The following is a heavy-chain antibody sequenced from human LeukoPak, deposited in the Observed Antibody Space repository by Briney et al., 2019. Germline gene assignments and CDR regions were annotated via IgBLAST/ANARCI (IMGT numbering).Heavy chain of an antibody. Sequence: GESLKISCAASGFTFSSYWMHWVRQAPGKGLVWVSRINSDGSSTSYADSVKGRFTISRDNAKNTLYLQMNSLRAEDTAVYYCARGVYAFDIWGQGTMVTVSS. V-gene: IGHV3-74*01. J-gene: IGHJ3*02. CDR2: INSDGSST. CDR3: ARGVYAFDI. CDR1: GFTFSSYW.